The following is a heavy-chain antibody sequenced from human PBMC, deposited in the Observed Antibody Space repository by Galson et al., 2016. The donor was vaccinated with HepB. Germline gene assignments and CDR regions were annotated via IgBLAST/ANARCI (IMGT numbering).Heavy chain of an antibody. J-gene: IGHJ4*02. V-gene: IGHV3-21*01. Sequence: SLRLSCAASGFSFRSYSMNWVRQAPGKGLEWVSSISSSSSYIYYADSVEGRFTVSRDNAKNSLYLQMSSLTAEDTAVYYCHGGNYYGRDNWGQGTLVTVSS. D-gene: IGHD3-10*01. CDR3: HGGNYYGRDN. CDR2: ISSSSSYI. CDR1: GFSFRSYS.